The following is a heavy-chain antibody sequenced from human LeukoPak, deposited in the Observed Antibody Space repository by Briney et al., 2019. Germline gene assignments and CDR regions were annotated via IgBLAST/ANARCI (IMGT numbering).Heavy chain of an antibody. D-gene: IGHD3-22*01. CDR2: INPHSGGT. CDR3: ARDLTHRRNYDNSGYQIVPAF. V-gene: IGHV1-2*02. Sequence: ASVKVSCKASGYTFTGYYIHWVRQAPGQGLEWMGWINPHSGGTNYAQKFQGGVTMTRDTSITTAYMELSSLRSDDTAVYYCARDLTHRRNYDNSGYQIVPAFWGQGTLVTVSS. J-gene: IGHJ4*02. CDR1: GYTFTGYY.